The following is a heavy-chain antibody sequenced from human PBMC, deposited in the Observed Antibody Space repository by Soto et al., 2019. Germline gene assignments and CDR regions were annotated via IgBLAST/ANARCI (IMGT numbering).Heavy chain of an antibody. V-gene: IGHV1-18*01. Sequence: ASVKVSCKTSRYIYRIYAITSVRQAPGQGLEWMGWISTYNHDTRYAQRFQGRLSMATDTSTSTAYMELRSLTSEDTAVYYCASGKQYYDSSGYLKEVYFDYWGKGTLVTVSS. CDR1: RYIYRIYA. D-gene: IGHD3-22*01. J-gene: IGHJ4*02. CDR3: ASGKQYYDSSGYLKEVYFDY. CDR2: ISTYNHDT.